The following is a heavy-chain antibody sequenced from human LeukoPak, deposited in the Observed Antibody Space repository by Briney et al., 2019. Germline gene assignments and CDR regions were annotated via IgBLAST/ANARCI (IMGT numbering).Heavy chain of an antibody. CDR3: ATDQRGAGLGYRYGSGSYNGLDV. Sequence: GASVKVSCKVSGYTLTELSMHWVRQTPGKGLEWMGGFDTEDGETLYAQKFQGRVTMTEDTSADTAYMELSSLRSEDTAVYYCATDQRGAGLGYRYGSGSYNGLDVWGQGTTVTVSS. D-gene: IGHD3-10*01. CDR1: GYTLTELS. V-gene: IGHV1-24*01. J-gene: IGHJ6*02. CDR2: FDTEDGET.